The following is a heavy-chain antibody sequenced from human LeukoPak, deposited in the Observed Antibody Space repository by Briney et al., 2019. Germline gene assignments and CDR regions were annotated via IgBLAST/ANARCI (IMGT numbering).Heavy chain of an antibody. CDR3: ARADSSIAARLSRSSIFNYYYYMDV. CDR1: EYTFTGYY. CDR2: IDPNTGDS. Sequence: ASVKVSCKASEYTFTGYYIHWVRQAPGQGLEWMGWIDPNTGDSNYVQKFQGRVTMTRDTSISTAYMELSRLRSDDTAVYYCARADSSIAARLSRSSIFNYYYYMDVWGKGTTVTVSS. V-gene: IGHV1-2*02. D-gene: IGHD6-6*01. J-gene: IGHJ6*03.